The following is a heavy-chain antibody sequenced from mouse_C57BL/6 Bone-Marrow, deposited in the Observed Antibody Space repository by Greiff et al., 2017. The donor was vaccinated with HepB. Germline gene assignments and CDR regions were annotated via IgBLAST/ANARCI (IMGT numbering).Heavy chain of an antibody. V-gene: IGHV14-4*01. CDR3: TTRCYDGYPL. Sequence: EVKLQESGAELVRPGASVKLSCTASGFNIKDDYMHWVKQRPEQGLEWIGWIDPENGDTEYASKFQGKATITADTSSNTAYLQLSSLTSEDTAVYYCTTRCYDGYPLGGQGTTLTVSS. D-gene: IGHD2-3*01. CDR2: IDPENGDT. CDR1: GFNIKDDY. J-gene: IGHJ2*01.